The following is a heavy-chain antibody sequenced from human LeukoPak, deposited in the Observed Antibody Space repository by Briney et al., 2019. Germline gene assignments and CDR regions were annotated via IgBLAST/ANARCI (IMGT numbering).Heavy chain of an antibody. Sequence: GASVKVSCKASGYTFTTYAISWVRQAPGQGLERMGWIGTYNGNPDYTQNLQGRVTMTTDTSTSTAYMELRNLKSDDTAVYYCAREDPGGAFDVWGRGTMVTVSS. CDR2: IGTYNGNP. CDR3: AREDPGGAFDV. J-gene: IGHJ3*01. CDR1: GYTFTTYA. D-gene: IGHD3-16*01. V-gene: IGHV1-18*01.